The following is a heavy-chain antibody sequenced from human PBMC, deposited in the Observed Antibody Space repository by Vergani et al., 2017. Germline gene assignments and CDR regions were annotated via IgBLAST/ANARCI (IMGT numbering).Heavy chain of an antibody. V-gene: IGHV4-4*07. Sequence: QVQMQESGPGLVKTSETLSLTCSASGAPISYWCWSWLRQPAGKGLEWIGRLCPSGSTNYKPSLKSRVTISVDTSKNQFSLKLSSVTAADTAVYFCARHSTVEWLVKLGWIDPWGQGILVTVSS. CDR3: ARHSTVEWLVKLGWIDP. D-gene: IGHD6-19*01. CDR1: GAPISYWC. CDR2: LCPSGST. J-gene: IGHJ5*02.